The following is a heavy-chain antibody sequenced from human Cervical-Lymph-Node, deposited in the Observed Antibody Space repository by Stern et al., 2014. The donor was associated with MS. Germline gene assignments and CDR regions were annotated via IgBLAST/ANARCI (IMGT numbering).Heavy chain of an antibody. CDR3: AKEVAGHRLGMMDV. CDR2: ITPSGGST. Sequence: QLVQSGAEVKKPGASVKVSCKASGYTFTIYYMHWVRQAPGPGLEWLGIITPSGGSTSYAQKLQGRVTMTRDTSTRTVYMELSSLRSEDTAVYYCAKEVAGHRLGMMDVWGQGTTVTVSS. CDR1: GYTFTIYY. D-gene: IGHD6-19*01. J-gene: IGHJ6*02. V-gene: IGHV1-46*01.